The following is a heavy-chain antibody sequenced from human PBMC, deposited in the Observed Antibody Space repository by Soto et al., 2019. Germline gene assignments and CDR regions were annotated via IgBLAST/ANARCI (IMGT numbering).Heavy chain of an antibody. CDR2: ISAYNGNT. CDR3: AKGLLGYCSSTSCYPVYYYYYYMDV. V-gene: IGHV1-18*01. J-gene: IGHJ6*03. Sequence: ASVKVSCKASGYTFTSYGISWVRQAPGQGLEWMGWISAYNGNTNYAQKLQGRVTMTTDTSTSTAYMELRSLRSDDTAVYYCAKGLLGYCSSTSCYPVYYYYYYMDVWGKGTTVTVSS. D-gene: IGHD2-2*01. CDR1: GYTFTSYG.